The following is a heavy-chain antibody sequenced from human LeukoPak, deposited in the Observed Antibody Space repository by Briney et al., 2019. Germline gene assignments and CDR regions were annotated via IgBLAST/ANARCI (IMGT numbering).Heavy chain of an antibody. D-gene: IGHD3-16*01. CDR2: INHSGST. Sequence: PSETLSLTCAVYGGSFSGYYWSWIRQPPGKGLEWIGEINHSGSTNYNPSLKSRVTISVDTSKNQFSLKLSSVTAADTAVYYCAREVMQPGFDWGQGTLVTVSS. CDR3: AREVMQPGFD. CDR1: GGSFSGYY. J-gene: IGHJ4*02. V-gene: IGHV4-34*01.